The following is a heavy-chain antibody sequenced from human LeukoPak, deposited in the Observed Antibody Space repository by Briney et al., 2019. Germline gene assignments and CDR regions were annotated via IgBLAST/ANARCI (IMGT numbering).Heavy chain of an antibody. CDR3: ARHGNIVVLPATSKAFDI. J-gene: IGHJ3*02. CDR2: IYTSGSTP. Sequence: SETLSLTCTVSGGSINSYYWSWIRQSAGKGLEWIGRIYTSGSTPDYSPSLKSRVTMSIDTSKSQFSLRLSSVTAADTAVYYCARHGNIVVLPATSKAFDIWGQGTMVTVSS. D-gene: IGHD2-2*01. V-gene: IGHV4-4*07. CDR1: GGSINSYY.